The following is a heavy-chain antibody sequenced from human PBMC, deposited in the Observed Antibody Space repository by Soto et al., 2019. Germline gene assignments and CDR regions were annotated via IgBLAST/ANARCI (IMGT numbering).Heavy chain of an antibody. V-gene: IGHV4-34*01. CDR1: GGSFSGYY. J-gene: IGHJ5*02. CDR2: INHSGST. Sequence: PSETLSLTCAVYGGSFSGYYWSWIRQPPGKGLEWIGEINHSGSTNYNPSLKSRVTISVDTSKNQFSLKLSSVTAADTAVYYCARVKKVAGTWWFDPWGQGTLVTVSS. CDR3: ARVKKVAGTWWFDP. D-gene: IGHD6-19*01.